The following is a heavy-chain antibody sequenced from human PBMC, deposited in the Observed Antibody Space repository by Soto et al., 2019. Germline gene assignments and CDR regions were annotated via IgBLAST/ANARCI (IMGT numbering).Heavy chain of an antibody. CDR1: GDSVNNNDFY. D-gene: IGHD3-3*01. V-gene: IGHV4-39*01. CDR2: IFYSGTT. CDR3: ARLDFRSGYYGGRFDP. J-gene: IGHJ5*02. Sequence: SETLSLTCTVSGDSVNNNDFYWAWIRQPPGKGLEWVVTIFYSGTTYHNPSLKGRVTASVNRSENQFSLKLTSVTASDTAVYYCARLDFRSGYYGGRFDPWGQGTLVTVSS.